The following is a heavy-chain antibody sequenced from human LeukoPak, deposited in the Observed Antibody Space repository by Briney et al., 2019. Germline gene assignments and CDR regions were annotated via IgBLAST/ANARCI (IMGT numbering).Heavy chain of an antibody. CDR1: GGSISSGGYY. CDR3: ARGRVQEVDY. J-gene: IGHJ4*02. V-gene: IGHV4-30-2*01. CDR2: IYHSGST. D-gene: IGHD1-1*01. Sequence: SETLSLTCTVSGGSISSGGYYWSWIRQPPGKGLEWIGYIYHSGSTYYNPSLKSRVTISVDRSKNQFSLKLSSVTAADTAVYYCARGRVQEVDYWGQGTLVTVSS.